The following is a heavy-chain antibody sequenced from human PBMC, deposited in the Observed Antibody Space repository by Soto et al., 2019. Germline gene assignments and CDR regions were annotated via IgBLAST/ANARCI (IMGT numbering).Heavy chain of an antibody. CDR2: IYYSGST. V-gene: IGHV4-31*03. CDR3: ARDVTDFWSGHEGMDV. J-gene: IGHJ6*02. CDR1: GGSLSNGGYY. D-gene: IGHD3-3*01. Sequence: PSETLSLTCTVSGGSLSNGGYYWTWIRQHPGKGLEWIGYIYYSGSTYYNPSLKSRVTISVDTSKNQFSLKLTSVTAADTAVYYCARDVTDFWSGHEGMDVWGQGTTVTVSS.